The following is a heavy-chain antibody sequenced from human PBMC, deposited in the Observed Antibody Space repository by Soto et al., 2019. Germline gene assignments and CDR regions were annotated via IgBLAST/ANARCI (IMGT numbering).Heavy chain of an antibody. CDR3: TRTPAAGKNYYGMDV. D-gene: IGHD6-13*01. CDR1: GYSFTSYW. V-gene: IGHV5-51*01. Sequence: LGESLKISCKGSGYSFTSYWIGWVRQMPGKGLEWMGIIYPGDSDTRYSPSFQGQVTISADKSISTAYLQWSSLKASDTAMYYCTRTPAAGKNYYGMDVWGQGTTVTVSS. CDR2: IYPGDSDT. J-gene: IGHJ6*02.